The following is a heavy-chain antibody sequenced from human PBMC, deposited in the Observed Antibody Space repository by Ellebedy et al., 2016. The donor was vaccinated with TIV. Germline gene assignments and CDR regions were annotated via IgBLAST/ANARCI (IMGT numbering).Heavy chain of an antibody. CDR2: ISGSGSNT. Sequence: GESLKISCAASGFTFSNYAMSWVRQAPGKGLEWVSAISGSGSNTYYPDSARGRFTISRDNSKNTLYLQMNSLRVEDTAIYYCAKEPYDSGGYSHYFDYWGQGTLVTVSS. D-gene: IGHD3-22*01. V-gene: IGHV3-23*01. CDR1: GFTFSNYA. CDR3: AKEPYDSGGYSHYFDY. J-gene: IGHJ4*02.